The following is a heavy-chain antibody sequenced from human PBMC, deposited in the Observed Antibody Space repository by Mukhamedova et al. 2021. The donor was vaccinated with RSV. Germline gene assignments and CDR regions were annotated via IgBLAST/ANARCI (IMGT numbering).Heavy chain of an antibody. CDR2: INPSGGST. V-gene: IGHV1-46*01. Sequence: GIINPSGGSTSYAQKFQGRVTMTRDTSTSTVYMELSSLRSEDTAVYYCARARKIGYCSSTSCGDAFDIWGQGTMVTVSS. J-gene: IGHJ3*02. CDR3: ARARKIGYCSSTSCGDAFDI. D-gene: IGHD2-2*01.